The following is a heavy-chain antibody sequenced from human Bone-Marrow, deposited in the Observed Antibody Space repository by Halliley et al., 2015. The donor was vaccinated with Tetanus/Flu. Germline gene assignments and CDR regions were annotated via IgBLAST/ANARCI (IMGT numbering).Heavy chain of an antibody. V-gene: IGHV4-30-2*01. J-gene: IGHJ4*02. D-gene: IGHD6-19*01. Sequence: KGLEWIGYIYRSGSTYYNPSLKSRVSISLDTSKNQVSPRLTSLSAADSAMYYCAVSSGDALDYWGQGTLAIVSS. CDR3: AVSSGDALDY. CDR2: IYRSGST.